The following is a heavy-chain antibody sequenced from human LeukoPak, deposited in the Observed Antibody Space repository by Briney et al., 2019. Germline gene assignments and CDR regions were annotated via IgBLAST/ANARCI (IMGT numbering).Heavy chain of an antibody. D-gene: IGHD2-21*02. CDR2: ISAYNGNT. V-gene: IGHV1-18*01. CDR1: GYTFTSYG. CDR3: ARDGGRAYCGGDCYLFDY. Sequence: ASVKVSCKASGYTFTSYGISWVRQAPGQGLEWMGWISAYNGNTNYAQKLQGRVTMTTDTSTSTAYMELRSLRSDDTAVYYCARDGGRAYCGGDCYLFDYWGQGTLVTVSP. J-gene: IGHJ4*02.